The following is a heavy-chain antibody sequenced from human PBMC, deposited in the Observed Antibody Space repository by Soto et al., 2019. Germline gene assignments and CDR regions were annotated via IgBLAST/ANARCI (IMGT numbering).Heavy chain of an antibody. CDR1: GFTFSDYY. CDR3: ARLAELGAYVYYGMDV. CDR2: ISSSGSTI. J-gene: IGHJ6*02. Sequence: GGSLRLSCAASGFTFSDYYMSWIRQAPGKGLEWVSYISSSGSTIYYADSGKGRFTISRDNAKNSLYLQMNSLRAEDTAVYYCARLAELGAYVYYGMDVWGQGTTVTVSS. D-gene: IGHD1-7*01. V-gene: IGHV3-11*01.